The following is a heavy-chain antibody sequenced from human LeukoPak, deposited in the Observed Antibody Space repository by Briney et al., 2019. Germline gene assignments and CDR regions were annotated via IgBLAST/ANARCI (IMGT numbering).Heavy chain of an antibody. J-gene: IGHJ4*02. CDR3: AKAPDLLTGYCFDY. CDR1: GFTFSSNA. CDR2: ISGSGGIT. Sequence: GGSLRLSCAASGFTFSSNATNWVRQAPGKGLEWVSTISGSGGITYYTDSVKGRFTISRDNSKDTLYLQMNSLRAEDTAVYYCAKAPDLLTGYCFDYWGQGTLVTVSS. V-gene: IGHV3-23*01. D-gene: IGHD3-9*01.